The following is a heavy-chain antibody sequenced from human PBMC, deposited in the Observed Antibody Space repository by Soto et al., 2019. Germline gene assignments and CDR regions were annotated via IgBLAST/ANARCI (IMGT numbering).Heavy chain of an antibody. CDR2: IYYSGST. Sequence: SETLSLTCTVSGGSISSYYWSWIRQPPGKGLEWIGYIYYSGSTNYNPSLKSRVTISVDTSKNQFSLKLSSVTAADTAVYYCARELYDSNNYHYYRIAVPAQRTTVTGS. CDR3: ARELYDSNNYHYYRIAV. J-gene: IGHJ6*02. V-gene: IGHV4-59*01. CDR1: GGSISSYY. D-gene: IGHD3-22*01.